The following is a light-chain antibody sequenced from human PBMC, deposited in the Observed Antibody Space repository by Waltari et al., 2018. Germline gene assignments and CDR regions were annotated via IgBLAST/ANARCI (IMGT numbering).Light chain of an antibody. CDR2: GNI. J-gene: IGLJ3*02. CDR3: QSYDSSHWV. Sequence: QSVLTQPPSVSGAPGQRVTISCAGSNSNIGAGSDVHWYQHLPGTAPKLLIYGNINRPSGVPDRCSGSKSGTSASLAITGLQADDEADYYCQSYDSSHWVFGGGTKLTVL. V-gene: IGLV1-40*01. CDR1: NSNIGAGSD.